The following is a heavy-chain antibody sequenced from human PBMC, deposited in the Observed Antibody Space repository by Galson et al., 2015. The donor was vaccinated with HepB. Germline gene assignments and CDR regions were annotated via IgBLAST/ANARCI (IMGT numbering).Heavy chain of an antibody. Sequence: SLRLSCAASGFTFSTYAMRWVRQAPGQGLEWVSGISGSGSSTYYADSVKGRFTISRDNSKNTLYLQMNSLRADDTAIYYCAKGGCVYVYFDSWGQGTLVTVSS. J-gene: IGHJ4*02. CDR3: AKGGCVYVYFDS. D-gene: IGHD5/OR15-5a*01. CDR1: GFTFSTYA. V-gene: IGHV3-23*01. CDR2: ISGSGSST.